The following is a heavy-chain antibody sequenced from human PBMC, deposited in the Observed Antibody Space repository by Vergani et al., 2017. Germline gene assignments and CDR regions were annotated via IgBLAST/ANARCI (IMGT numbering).Heavy chain of an antibody. CDR3: ASLYGRDSSGSKYFDY. D-gene: IGHD3-22*01. J-gene: IGHJ4*02. Sequence: EVQLVQSGAEVKKPGESLKISCQSSGYSFTNYWIGWVRQMPGKGLEWMGIIHPADSDTRYSPSFQGQVTISADKSISTAYLQRSSLRASDSAMYYCASLYGRDSSGSKYFDYRGQGTLVTV. CDR2: IHPADSDT. V-gene: IGHV5-51*01. CDR1: GYSFTNYW.